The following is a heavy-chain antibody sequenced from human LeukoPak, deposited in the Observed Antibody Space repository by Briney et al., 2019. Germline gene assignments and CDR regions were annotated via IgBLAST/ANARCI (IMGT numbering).Heavy chain of an antibody. J-gene: IGHJ4*02. D-gene: IGHD6-13*01. CDR1: GGTFSSYA. Sequence: ASVKVSCKASGGTFSSYAISWVRQAPGQGLEWMGGIIPIFGTANYAQKFQGRVTITTDESTSTAYMELSSLRSEDTAVYYCVLGVAAVGTLKGLYFDYWGQGTLVTVSS. CDR2: IIPIFGTA. CDR3: VLGVAAVGTLKGLYFDY. V-gene: IGHV1-69*05.